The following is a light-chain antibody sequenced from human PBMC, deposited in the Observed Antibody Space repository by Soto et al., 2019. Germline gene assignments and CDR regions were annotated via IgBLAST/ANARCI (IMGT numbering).Light chain of an antibody. Sequence: DIVMTQSPDSLAVSLGERATINCKSSQSILFSSNNKNYLTWYQQKPGQPPKPLIYWASTRESGVPDRSSGSGSGTDFTLTISSLQAEDVAVYYCQQYYSTPVTFGGGTKVEIK. CDR3: QQYYSTPVT. V-gene: IGKV4-1*01. CDR2: WAS. J-gene: IGKJ4*01. CDR1: QSILFSSNNKNY.